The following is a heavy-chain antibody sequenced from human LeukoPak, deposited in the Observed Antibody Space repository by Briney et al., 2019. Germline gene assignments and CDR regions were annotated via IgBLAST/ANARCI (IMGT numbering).Heavy chain of an antibody. V-gene: IGHV4-61*02. CDR1: GGSISSGSYY. CDR2: IYTSGST. D-gene: IGHD2-2*01. Sequence: SESLSLTCTVSGGSISSGSYYWSWIREPAGKGLEWIERIYTSGSTNYNPSLKSRVTISVDTSKNQFSLKLSSVTAADTAVYYCARYPYCSSTSCPSNWFDPWGQGTLVTVSS. CDR3: ARYPYCSSTSCPSNWFDP. J-gene: IGHJ5*02.